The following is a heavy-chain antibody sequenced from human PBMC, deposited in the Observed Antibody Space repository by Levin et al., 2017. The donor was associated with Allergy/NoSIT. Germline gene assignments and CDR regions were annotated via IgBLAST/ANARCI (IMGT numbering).Heavy chain of an antibody. Sequence: SETLSLTCTVSGGSISSGAYYWSWIRQHPGQGLEWIGYIFYTGSTYYNPSLKSRITISVDTSKTRFSVKLTSVTAADTAVYYRARIGADYGDIDSWGQGTLVTVS. V-gene: IGHV4-31*03. CDR2: IFYTGST. CDR3: ARIGADYGDIDS. J-gene: IGHJ5*01. CDR1: GGSISSGAYY. D-gene: IGHD4-17*01.